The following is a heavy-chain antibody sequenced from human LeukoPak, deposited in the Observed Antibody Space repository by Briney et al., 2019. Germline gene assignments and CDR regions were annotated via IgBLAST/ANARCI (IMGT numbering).Heavy chain of an antibody. Sequence: KPSETLSLTCTVSGGSISSYHWSWIRQPPRKGLEWIGHIYYTGSTNYNPSLKSRVTISLDTSKNQFSLKLSSVTAADTAVYYCTRSLGVVIHGGMDVWGQGTTVTVSS. J-gene: IGHJ6*02. V-gene: IGHV4-59*01. CDR1: GGSISSYH. CDR2: IYYTGST. CDR3: TRSLGVVIHGGMDV. D-gene: IGHD3-3*01.